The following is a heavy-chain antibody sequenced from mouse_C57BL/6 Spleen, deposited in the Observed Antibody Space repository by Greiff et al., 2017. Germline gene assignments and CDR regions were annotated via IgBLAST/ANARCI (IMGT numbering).Heavy chain of an antibody. J-gene: IGHJ4*01. Sequence: QVQLQQPGAELVKPGASVKLSCKASGYTFTSYWMQWVKQRPGQGLEWIGEIDPSDSYTNYNQKFKGKATLTVDTSSSTAYMQLSSLTSEDSAVYYCARRGYCSSYDAMDYWGQGTSVTVSS. D-gene: IGHD1-1*01. CDR1: GYTFTSYW. V-gene: IGHV1-50*01. CDR2: IDPSDSYT. CDR3: ARRGYCSSYDAMDY.